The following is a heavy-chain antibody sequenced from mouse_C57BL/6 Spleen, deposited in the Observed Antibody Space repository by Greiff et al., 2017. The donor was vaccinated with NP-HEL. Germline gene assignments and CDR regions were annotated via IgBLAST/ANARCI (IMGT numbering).Heavy chain of an antibody. D-gene: IGHD1-1*01. Sequence: QVTLNVSGPGILQPSQTLSLTCSFSGFSLSTSGMGVGWIRQPSGKGLEWLAHIWWDDDKYYNPALKRRLTISKDTSKNQVFLTIANVDTADTATYYCARMAEGYGSSWWYFDVWGTGTTVTVSS. V-gene: IGHV8-8*01. CDR1: GFSLSTSGMG. CDR2: IWWDDDK. CDR3: ARMAEGYGSSWWYFDV. J-gene: IGHJ1*03.